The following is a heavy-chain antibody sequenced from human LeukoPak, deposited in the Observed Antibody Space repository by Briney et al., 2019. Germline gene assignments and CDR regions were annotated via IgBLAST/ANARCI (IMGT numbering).Heavy chain of an antibody. CDR1: GGSISSSSYY. Sequence: SETLSLTCTVSGGSISSSSYYWGWIRQPPGKGLEWIGSIYYSGSTYYNPSLKSRVTISVDTPKNQFSLKLSSVTAADTAVYYCARHIPSAGSGSNWFDPWGQGTLVTVSS. D-gene: IGHD6-19*01. J-gene: IGHJ5*02. CDR2: IYYSGST. V-gene: IGHV4-39*01. CDR3: ARHIPSAGSGSNWFDP.